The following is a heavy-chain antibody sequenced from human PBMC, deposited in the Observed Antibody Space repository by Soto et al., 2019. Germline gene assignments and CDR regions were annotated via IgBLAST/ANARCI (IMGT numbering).Heavy chain of an antibody. D-gene: IGHD2-15*01. J-gene: IGHJ4*02. V-gene: IGHV3-30*19. CDR1: GFNFSDHS. CDR3: AREGGRCTGSRCYRRSFFEN. CDR2: VSYDGGDE. Sequence: GGSLRLSCVGSGFNFSDHSMHWVRQAPGKGLEWVASVSYDGGDEYYADSVKGRISISRDNSKSTMYAEMSGLRPEDAALYYCAREGGRCTGSRCYRRSFFENWGQGTLVTVSS.